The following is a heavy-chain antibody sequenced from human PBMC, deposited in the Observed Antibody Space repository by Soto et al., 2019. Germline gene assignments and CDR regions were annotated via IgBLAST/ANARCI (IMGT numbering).Heavy chain of an antibody. CDR2: ISSSGSTI. CDR3: ATLLGEHTVY. D-gene: IGHD2-21*01. J-gene: IGHJ4*02. V-gene: IGHV3-48*03. Sequence: GGSLRLSCAASGFTFSSYEMNWVRQAPGEGLEWVSYISSSGSTIYYADSVKGRFTISRDNAKNSLYLQMNSLRAEDTAVYYCATLLGEHTVYWGQGTLVTVSS. CDR1: GFTFSSYE.